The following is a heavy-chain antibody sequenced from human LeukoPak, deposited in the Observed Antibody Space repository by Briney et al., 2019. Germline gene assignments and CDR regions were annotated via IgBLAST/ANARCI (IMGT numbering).Heavy chain of an antibody. CDR3: ARTYYDFWSGSKSRRIPYYFDY. CDR1: GYTFTSYG. J-gene: IGHJ4*02. D-gene: IGHD3-3*01. V-gene: IGHV1-18*01. Sequence: ASVKVSCKASGYTFTSYGISWVRQAPGQGLEWMGWISAYNGNTNYAQKLQGRVTMTTDTSTSTAYMELRSLRSDDTAVYYCARTYYDFWSGSKSRRIPYYFDYWGQGTLVTVSS. CDR2: ISAYNGNT.